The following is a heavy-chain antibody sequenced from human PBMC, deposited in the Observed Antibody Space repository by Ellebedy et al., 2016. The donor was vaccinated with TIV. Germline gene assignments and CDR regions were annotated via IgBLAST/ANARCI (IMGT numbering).Heavy chain of an antibody. V-gene: IGHV1-69*13. J-gene: IGHJ6*02. D-gene: IGHD3-10*01. Sequence: AASVKVSCKASGYTFTSYYMHWVRQAPGQGLEWMGGIIPIFGTANYAQKFQGRVTITADESTSTAYMELSSLRSEDTAVYYCARGGVVTMVRGVIPPVYYYYGMDVWGQGTTVTVSS. CDR1: GYTFTSYY. CDR3: ARGGVVTMVRGVIPPVYYYYGMDV. CDR2: IIPIFGTA.